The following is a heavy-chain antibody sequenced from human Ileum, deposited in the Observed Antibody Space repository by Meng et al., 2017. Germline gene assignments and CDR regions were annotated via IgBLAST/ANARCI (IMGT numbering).Heavy chain of an antibody. Sequence: GESLKISCAASGFTYTNYWMTWVRQAPGKGLEWVASINQDATKIKYVDSVSGRFTISRDNAKNSLFLQMNSLRVEDTAIYYCARAVGCGRFDSWGQGTLVTVSS. CDR1: GFTYTNYW. J-gene: IGHJ5*01. CDR2: INQDATKI. V-gene: IGHV3-7*01. CDR3: ARAVGCGRFDS. D-gene: IGHD1-26*01.